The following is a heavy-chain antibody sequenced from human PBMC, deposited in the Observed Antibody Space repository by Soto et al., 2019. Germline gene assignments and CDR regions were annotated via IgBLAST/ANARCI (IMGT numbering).Heavy chain of an antibody. Sequence: SETLSLTCTVSGGSISSYYWSWIRQPPGKGLEWIGYIYYSGSINYNPSLKSRVTISVDTSKNQFSLKLSSVTAADTAVYYCARGIFRQINYYYYMDVWGKGTTVTVSS. CDR2: IYYSGSI. CDR1: GGSISSYY. J-gene: IGHJ6*03. CDR3: ARGIFRQINYYYYMDV. V-gene: IGHV4-59*01. D-gene: IGHD3-3*01.